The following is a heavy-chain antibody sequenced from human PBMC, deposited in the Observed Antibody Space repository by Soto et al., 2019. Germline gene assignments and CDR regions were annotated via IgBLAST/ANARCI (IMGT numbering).Heavy chain of an antibody. CDR3: AGVAFFDY. J-gene: IGHJ4*02. CDR1: GFTFSSYA. V-gene: IGHV3-30-3*01. CDR2: ISYDGSNK. Sequence: QVQLVESGGGVVQPGRSLRLSCAASGFTFSSYAMHWVRQAPGKGLEWVAVISYDGSNKYYADSVKGRFTISRDNSKNTRYLQMNSLRAEDSAEYYCAGVAFFDYWGQGTLVTVSS.